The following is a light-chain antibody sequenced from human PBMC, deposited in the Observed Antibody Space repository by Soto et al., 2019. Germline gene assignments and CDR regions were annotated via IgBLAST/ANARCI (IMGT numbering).Light chain of an antibody. V-gene: IGKV3-11*01. CDR3: QQRTNWPSST. CDR2: DAS. CDR1: QSVNSY. J-gene: IGKJ5*01. Sequence: EIVLTQSPATLSLSPGERATLSCRASQSVNSYLAWYQQRPGQAPRLLIHDASSRATGIPARFSGSGSGTDFTRTISSLEPEDFAVYYCQQRTNWPSSTFGQGTRLDIK.